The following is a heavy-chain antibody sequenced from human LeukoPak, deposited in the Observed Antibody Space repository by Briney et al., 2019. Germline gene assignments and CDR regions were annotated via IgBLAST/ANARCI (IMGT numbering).Heavy chain of an antibody. CDR2: LSTYNGDT. D-gene: IGHD3-10*01. Sequence: ASVKASCKAFTYTFTNFGVNWVRQAPGQGLEWMGWLSTYNGDTNYAQKFQGRVSMTADTSTNPAYMELRSQRSDDTAVYYCARVHYDGSGSLQWNYYYMDVWGTGTTVTVSS. V-gene: IGHV1-18*01. CDR1: TYTFTNFG. CDR3: ARVHYDGSGSLQWNYYYMDV. J-gene: IGHJ6*03.